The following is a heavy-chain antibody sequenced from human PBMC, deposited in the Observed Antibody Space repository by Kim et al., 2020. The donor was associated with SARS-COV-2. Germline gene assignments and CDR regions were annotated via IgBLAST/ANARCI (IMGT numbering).Heavy chain of an antibody. CDR1: GGSISSSSYY. CDR3: ARYLVRSAFYYYDNSKAGFDY. J-gene: IGHJ4*02. D-gene: IGHD3-22*01. CDR2: IYYSGST. Sequence: SETLSLTCTVSGGSISSSSYYWGWIRQPPGKGLEWIGSIYYSGSTYYNPSLKSRVTISVDTSKNQFSLKLSSVTAADTAVYYCARYLVRSAFYYYDNSKAGFDYWGQGTLVTVSS. V-gene: IGHV4-39*01.